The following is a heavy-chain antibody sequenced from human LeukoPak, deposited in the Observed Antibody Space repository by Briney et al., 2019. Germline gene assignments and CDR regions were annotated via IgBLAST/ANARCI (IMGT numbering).Heavy chain of an antibody. D-gene: IGHD3-22*01. Sequence: GGSLRLSCAASGFTFSHFWMSWVRQAPGKGLEWVSTMSGSGGRTYYADSVKGRFTISRDNSKNTLYLQMNSLRAEDTAVYFCAKGSYYDSSGYLYFDYWGQGTLVTVSS. CDR2: MSGSGGRT. V-gene: IGHV3-23*01. J-gene: IGHJ4*02. CDR1: GFTFSHFW. CDR3: AKGSYYDSSGYLYFDY.